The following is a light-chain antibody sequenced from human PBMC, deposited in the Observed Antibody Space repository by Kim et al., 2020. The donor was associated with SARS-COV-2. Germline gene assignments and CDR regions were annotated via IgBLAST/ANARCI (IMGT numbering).Light chain of an antibody. CDR1: QSIRSS. CDR2: DAF. CDR3: QQRSNWYT. Sequence: PGERATPSCRASQSIRSSLAWYQHKPGQAPRLLIYDAFNRATGIPARFSGSGAGTDFTLTISSLEREDFAVYYCQQRSNWYTFGQGTKLEI. V-gene: IGKV3-11*01. J-gene: IGKJ2*01.